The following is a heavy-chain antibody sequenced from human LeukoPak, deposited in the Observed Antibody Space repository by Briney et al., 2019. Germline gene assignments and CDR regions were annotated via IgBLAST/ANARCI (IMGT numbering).Heavy chain of an antibody. D-gene: IGHD6-13*01. J-gene: IGHJ4*02. Sequence: ASVKVSCKASGYTFTSYDINWVRQATGQELEWMGWMNPNSGNTGYAQKFQGRVTITRDTSISTAYMELSRLRSDDTAVYYCARDRSSCYTYWGQGTLVTVSS. CDR1: GYTFTSYD. CDR2: MNPNSGNT. V-gene: IGHV1-8*02. CDR3: ARDRSSCYTY.